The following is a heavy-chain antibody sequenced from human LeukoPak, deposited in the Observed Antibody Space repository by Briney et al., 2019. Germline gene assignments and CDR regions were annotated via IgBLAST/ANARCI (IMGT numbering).Heavy chain of an antibody. D-gene: IGHD3-10*01. V-gene: IGHV3-21*04. J-gene: IGHJ3*01. Sequence: GVSLRLSCAASGFTLSSYSMNWVRHARGKAREWVSSISGRSDSIYYADSGKGRFTICRDNAKNSVYLQLNSLRAEDTAVYYCSLWFGEPRAFDLRGEGTMVTVFS. CDR2: ISGRSDSI. CDR1: GFTLSSYS. CDR3: SLWFGEPRAFDL.